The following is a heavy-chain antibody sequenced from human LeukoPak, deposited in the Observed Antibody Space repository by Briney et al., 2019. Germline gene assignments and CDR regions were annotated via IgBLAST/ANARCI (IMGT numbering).Heavy chain of an antibody. D-gene: IGHD2-21*02. CDR1: GGSISSYY. CDR3: ARDPVRGDGEGYMDV. V-gene: IGHV4-59*01. CDR2: IYYTGGT. Sequence: SETLSLTCTVSGGSISSYYWSWIRQPPGKGLEWIGYIYYTGGTNYNPSFKSRVTISIDTSKNQFSLKLSSVTAADTAVYYCARDPVRGDGEGYMDVWGKGTTVTISS. J-gene: IGHJ6*03.